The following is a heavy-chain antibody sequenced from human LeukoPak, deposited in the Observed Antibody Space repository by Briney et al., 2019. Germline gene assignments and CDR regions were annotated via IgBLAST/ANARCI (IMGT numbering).Heavy chain of an antibody. D-gene: IGHD6-13*01. CDR3: ARDYGAAAGPGDAFDI. CDR2: ISAYNGNT. J-gene: IGHJ3*02. Sequence: ASVKVSCKASGYTFSTYGISWVRQAPGQGLEWMGWISAYNGNTNYAQKFQGRVTMTTDTSTSTAYMELRSLRSDDTAVYYCARDYGAAAGPGDAFDIWGQGTMVTVSS. CDR1: GYTFSTYG. V-gene: IGHV1-18*01.